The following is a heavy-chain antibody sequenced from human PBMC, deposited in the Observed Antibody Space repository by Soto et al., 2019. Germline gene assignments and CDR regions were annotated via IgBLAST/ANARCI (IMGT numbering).Heavy chain of an antibody. CDR2: INHSGST. V-gene: IGHV4-34*01. CDR3: ARHTGLSIPGTTEAWFDP. Sequence: PSETLSLTCAVYGGSFSGYYWSWIRQPPGKGLEWIGEINHSGSTNYNPSLKSRVTISVDTSKNQFSLKLSSVTAADTAVYYCARHTGLSIPGTTEAWFDPWGQGTLVTVSS. D-gene: IGHD2-2*02. J-gene: IGHJ5*02. CDR1: GGSFSGYY.